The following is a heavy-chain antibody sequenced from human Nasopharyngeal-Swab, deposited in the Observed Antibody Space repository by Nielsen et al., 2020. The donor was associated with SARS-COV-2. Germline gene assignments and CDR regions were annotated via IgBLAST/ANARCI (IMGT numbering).Heavy chain of an antibody. V-gene: IGHV3-11*04. Sequence: LSLTCTVSGGSISSYYMSWIRQAPGKGLEWVSYISSSGSTIYYADSVKGRFTISRDNAKNSLYLQMNSLRAEDTAVYYCATSDIAAAADYWGQGTLVTVSS. CDR2: ISSSGSTI. CDR1: GGSISSYY. J-gene: IGHJ4*02. D-gene: IGHD6-13*01. CDR3: ATSDIAAAADY.